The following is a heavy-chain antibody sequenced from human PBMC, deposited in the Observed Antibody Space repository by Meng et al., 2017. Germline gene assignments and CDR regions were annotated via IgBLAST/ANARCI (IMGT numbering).Heavy chain of an antibody. D-gene: IGHD3-16*01. Sequence: EVCLGGPGGGLVQPGGSLRLSCRASGFTFSSYWMHWVRQAPGKGLVWVSSISSSSSYIYYADSVKGRFTISRDNAKNSLYLQMNSLRAEDTAVYYCASALGRPYWGQGTLVTVSS. CDR2: ISSSSSYI. CDR3: ASALGRPY. V-gene: IGHV3-21*01. J-gene: IGHJ4*02. CDR1: GFTFSSYW.